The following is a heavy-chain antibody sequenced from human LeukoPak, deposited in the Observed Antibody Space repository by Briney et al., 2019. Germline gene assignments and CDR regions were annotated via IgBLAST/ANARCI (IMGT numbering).Heavy chain of an antibody. CDR3: AGESPGTPKVYDY. CDR1: GGSISSYY. CDR2: IYYSGST. D-gene: IGHD3-10*01. V-gene: IGHV4-59*01. Sequence: PSETLSLTCTVSGGSISSYYWSWIRQPPGKGLEWIGYIYYSGSTNYNPSLKSRVTISVDTSKNQFSLKLSSVTAADTAVYYCAGESPGTPKVYDYWGQGTLVTVSS. J-gene: IGHJ4*02.